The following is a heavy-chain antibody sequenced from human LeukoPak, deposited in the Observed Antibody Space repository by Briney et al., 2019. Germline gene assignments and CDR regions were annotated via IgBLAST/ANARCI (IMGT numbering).Heavy chain of an antibody. V-gene: IGHV3-30*02. D-gene: IGHD6-19*01. CDR3: AAAGLGVAHWFDP. Sequence: GGSLRLSCVMSGVSLSSYGMHWVRQAPGKGLEWLAWLPYDGSYNSTAASLKGRFAISKDITKNTVYLDMDSLTPEDTAVYYCAAAGLGVAHWFDPWGQGTLVTVSS. CDR2: LPYDGSYN. J-gene: IGHJ5*02. CDR1: GVSLSSYG.